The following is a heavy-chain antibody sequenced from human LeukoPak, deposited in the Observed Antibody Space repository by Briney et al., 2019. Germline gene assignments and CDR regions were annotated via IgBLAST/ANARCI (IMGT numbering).Heavy chain of an antibody. Sequence: GGSLRLSCSASGFTFRNYAMHWVSQAPGKGLEYVSTISDNGGSTSYADSVKGRFTISRDNSKNTLYLQMSSLRPGDTAVYYCVKDRSGTYSFDYWGQGTLVTVSS. V-gene: IGHV3-64D*06. J-gene: IGHJ4*02. D-gene: IGHD1-26*01. CDR2: ISDNGGST. CDR1: GFTFRNYA. CDR3: VKDRSGTYSFDY.